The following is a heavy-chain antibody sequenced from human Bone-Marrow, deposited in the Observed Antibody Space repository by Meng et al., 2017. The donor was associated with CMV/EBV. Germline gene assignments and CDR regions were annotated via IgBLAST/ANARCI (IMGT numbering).Heavy chain of an antibody. Sequence: GGSLRLSCAASEFTFSSLWMTWVRQAPGKGLEWVANINQDQSQKNYVDSVRGRFTISRDNAKNSLFLQMNSLRGEDTAVYYCARAPDGGSQGSLSYYFDYWGQGSLVTVSS. J-gene: IGHJ4*02. CDR3: ARAPDGGSQGSLSYYFDY. V-gene: IGHV3-7*01. CDR1: EFTFSSLW. D-gene: IGHD1-26*01. CDR2: INQDQSQK.